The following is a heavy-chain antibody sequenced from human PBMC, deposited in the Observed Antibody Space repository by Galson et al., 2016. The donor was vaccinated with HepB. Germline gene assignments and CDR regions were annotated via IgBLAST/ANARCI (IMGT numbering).Heavy chain of an antibody. V-gene: IGHV5-51*01. J-gene: IGHJ4*02. CDR3: ARLSGVTAITYFDY. CDR1: GYSFTNYW. CDR2: IYAGDSDT. D-gene: IGHD2-21*02. Sequence: QSGAEVKKPGESLKISCKGPGYSFTNYWIGWVRQMPGKGLEWMGIIYAGDSDTRYNPSFQGQVTISADKSISTAYLQWTSLKASDTAMYYCARLSGVTAITYFDYWGQGTLVTVSS.